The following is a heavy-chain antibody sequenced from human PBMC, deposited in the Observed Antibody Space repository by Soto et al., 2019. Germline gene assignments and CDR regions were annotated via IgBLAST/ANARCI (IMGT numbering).Heavy chain of an antibody. CDR3: ARLYMVRGVMDWFDP. J-gene: IGHJ5*02. D-gene: IGHD3-10*01. Sequence: QVQLQESGPGLVKPSGTLSLTCAVSGGSNNSSNWWSWVRQPPGKGLEWIGEIYHSGSTNYNPSLKSRVTISVDKSKNQFSLKLSSVTAADTAVYYCARLYMVRGVMDWFDPWGQGTLVTVSS. V-gene: IGHV4-4*02. CDR1: GGSNNSSNW. CDR2: IYHSGST.